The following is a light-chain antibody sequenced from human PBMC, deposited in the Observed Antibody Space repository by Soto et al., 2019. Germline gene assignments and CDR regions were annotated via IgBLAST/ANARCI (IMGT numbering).Light chain of an antibody. Sequence: MSESPATLSVSPGERATLSCRASQSVSSSYLAWYQQKPGQAPRLXIYGASSRATGIPDRFSGSGSGTDFTLTISRLEPEDFEVYYCQQYGSSPRTFGQGTKVDIK. CDR3: QQYGSSPRT. V-gene: IGKV3-20*01. J-gene: IGKJ1*01. CDR2: GAS. CDR1: QSVSSSY.